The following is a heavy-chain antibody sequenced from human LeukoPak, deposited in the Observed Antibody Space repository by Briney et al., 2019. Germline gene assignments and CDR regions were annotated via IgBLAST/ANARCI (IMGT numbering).Heavy chain of an antibody. CDR2: IYYSGST. CDR1: GGSISSYY. D-gene: IGHD3-10*01. J-gene: IGHJ6*02. CDR3: ARRAFYYGSGSPSYGMDV. V-gene: IGHV4-59*01. Sequence: SETLSLTCTVSGGSISSYYWSWIRRPPGKGLEWIGYIYYSGSTNYNPSLKSRVTISVDTSKNQFSLKLSSVTAADTAVYYCARRAFYYGSGSPSYGMDVWGQGTTVTVSS.